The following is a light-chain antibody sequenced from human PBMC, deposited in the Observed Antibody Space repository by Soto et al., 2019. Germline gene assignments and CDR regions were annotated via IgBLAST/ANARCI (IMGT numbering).Light chain of an antibody. CDR3: QQTYNTPRT. CDR2: GAS. J-gene: IGKJ1*01. Sequence: DIHLTQSPSFLSASVGDRVTITCRASQNISTYLNWYQQKPGKAPTLLIYGASSFHSGVPSRFSGSGSGTDFTLTISSLQTEDFATYYCQQTYNTPRTFGQGTKVDIK. V-gene: IGKV1-39*01. CDR1: QNISTY.